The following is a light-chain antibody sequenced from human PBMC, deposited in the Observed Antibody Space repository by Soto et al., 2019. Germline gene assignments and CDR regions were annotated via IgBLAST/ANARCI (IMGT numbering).Light chain of an antibody. CDR3: VAWDDSLSGVV. V-gene: IGLV1-44*01. CDR1: SSNIGSTV. Sequence: QSVLTQPPSASGTPGQTVTISCSGSSSNIGSTVLSWYQQLPGTAPKLLIFVNTQRPSGVPDRFSGSKSGSSASLAISGLQSDDEAYSYCVAWDDSLSGVVIGGGTKLTVL. CDR2: VNT. J-gene: IGLJ2*01.